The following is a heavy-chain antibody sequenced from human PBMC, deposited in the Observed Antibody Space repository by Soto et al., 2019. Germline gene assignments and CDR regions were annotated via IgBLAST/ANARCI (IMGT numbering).Heavy chain of an antibody. CDR3: ATDSNYDVSNSF. D-gene: IGHD3-3*01. J-gene: IGHJ4*02. V-gene: IGHV1-69*13. Sequence: SVKVSCKASGGTLNNYAINWVRQAPGQGLEWMGGILPVSAPPDYAQKFQGRVSITADHSTSTVYMELSRLKSDDTTVYFCATDSNYDVSNSFWGQGTLVTVSS. CDR1: GGTLNNYA. CDR2: ILPVSAPP.